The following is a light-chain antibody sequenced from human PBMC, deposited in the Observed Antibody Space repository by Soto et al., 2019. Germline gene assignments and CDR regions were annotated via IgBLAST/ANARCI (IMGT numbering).Light chain of an antibody. CDR3: QQANSFPIT. V-gene: IGKV1-12*01. J-gene: IGKJ5*01. CDR2: AAS. CDR1: QGISSW. Sequence: DIQMTQSPSYVSASVGDRVTITCRASQGISSWLDWYQQKQGKAPKLMIYAASSLHSGVPSRFSGGETGTDFTLTISSLQPEDFATYYCQQANSFPITFGQGTRLEIK.